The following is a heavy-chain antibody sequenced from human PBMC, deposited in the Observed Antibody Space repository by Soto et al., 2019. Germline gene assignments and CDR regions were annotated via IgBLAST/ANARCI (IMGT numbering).Heavy chain of an antibody. CDR3: ARELRSPNYYYYGMDV. Sequence: QVQLQESRPGLVKPSQTLSLTCTVSGGSISSGGYYWSWIRQHPGKGLEWIGYIYYSGSPYYNPSIKSRVTISVDTSKNQFSLKLSSVTAADTAVYYCARELRSPNYYYYGMDVWGQGTTVTVSS. V-gene: IGHV4-31*03. CDR2: IYYSGSP. CDR1: GGSISSGGYY. J-gene: IGHJ6*02.